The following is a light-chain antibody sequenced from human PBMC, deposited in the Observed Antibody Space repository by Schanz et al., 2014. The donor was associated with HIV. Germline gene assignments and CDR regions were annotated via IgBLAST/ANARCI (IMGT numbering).Light chain of an antibody. CDR1: YSNIGNNY. Sequence: QSVLTQPPSVSAAPGQKVTITCSGTYSNIGNNYVSWYQQFPGTAPKLLIYGNSNRPSGVPDRFSGSKSGTSASLTISGLQAEDEADYYCCSYAGSRIRVFGGGTKPTVL. J-gene: IGLJ3*02. CDR3: CSYAGSRIRV. V-gene: IGLV1-51*02. CDR2: GNS.